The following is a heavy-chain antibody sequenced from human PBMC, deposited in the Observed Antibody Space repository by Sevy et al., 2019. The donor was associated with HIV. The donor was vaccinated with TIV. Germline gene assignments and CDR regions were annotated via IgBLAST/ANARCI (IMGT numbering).Heavy chain of an antibody. CDR1: GFTVSSNY. V-gene: IGHV3-53*01. CDR3: ARVLRDSSGYQYFQH. D-gene: IGHD3-22*01. J-gene: IGHJ1*01. CDR2: IYSGGRT. Sequence: GGSLRLSCAASGFTVSSNYMSWVRQAPGKGLEWVSVIYSGGRTYYADSVKGRFTISRDNSKITLYLQMNSLGAEDTAVYYCARVLRDSSGYQYFQHWGQGTLVTVSS.